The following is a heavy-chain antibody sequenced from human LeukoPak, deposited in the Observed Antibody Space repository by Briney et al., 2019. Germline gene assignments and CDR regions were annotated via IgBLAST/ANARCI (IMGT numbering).Heavy chain of an antibody. V-gene: IGHV4-39*01. Sequence: SETLSLTCSVSGGSISSSRCFWGWIRQPPGKGLEWIGSTFYRGDTSYNSSLESRATIVVDTSKNQFSLKLSSVTAADTAVYYCARHVPSALRLVVVTSDWYFDLWGRGTMVTVSS. CDR3: ARHVPSALRLVVVTSDWYFDL. CDR1: GGSISSSRCF. CDR2: TFYRGDT. J-gene: IGHJ2*01. D-gene: IGHD2-21*02.